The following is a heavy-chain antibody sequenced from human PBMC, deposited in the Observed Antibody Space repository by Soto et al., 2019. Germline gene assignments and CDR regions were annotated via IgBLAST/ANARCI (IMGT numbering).Heavy chain of an antibody. J-gene: IGHJ4*02. Sequence: ETLSLTCTVSRGSISSSSHYWGWIRQPPGKGLEWIGNIYYSGTTNYNPSLKSRVTISVDTSKNQFSLYLGSVTAADTAVYYCTRRASVDVFDYWGQGTPVTVSS. D-gene: IGHD6-19*01. V-gene: IGHV4-39*01. CDR3: TRRASVDVFDY. CDR2: IYYSGTT. CDR1: RGSISSSSHY.